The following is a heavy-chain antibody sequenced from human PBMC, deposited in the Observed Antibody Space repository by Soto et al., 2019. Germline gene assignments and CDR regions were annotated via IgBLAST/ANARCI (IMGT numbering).Heavy chain of an antibody. CDR1: GGSTDSLY. V-gene: IGHV4-59*08. CDR3: ARQGYYDLLSGYYLFDY. D-gene: IGHD3-3*01. J-gene: IGHJ4*02. CDR2: VSYSGST. Sequence: QVQLQESGPGLVKPSETLFVTCTVSGGSTDSLYWSWVRQPPGKGLEWIGYVSYSGSTTYNPSLKSRVIVSIATSKNQFSLKLTSVTAADTAVYYCARQGYYDLLSGYYLFDYWGQGILVTVSS.